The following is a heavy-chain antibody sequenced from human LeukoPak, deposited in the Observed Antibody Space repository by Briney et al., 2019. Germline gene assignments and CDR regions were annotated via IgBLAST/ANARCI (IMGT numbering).Heavy chain of an antibody. D-gene: IGHD2-2*01. Sequence: SETLSLTCTVSGGSINSYYWSWIRQPPGKGLEWIGYIYYSGNTNYNPSLKSRVTISVDTSKNQFSLNLSSVTAADTAVYYCARLAPPRGVQLLMDYWGQGTLVTVSS. J-gene: IGHJ4*02. CDR1: GGSINSYY. V-gene: IGHV4-59*08. CDR2: IYYSGNT. CDR3: ARLAPPRGVQLLMDY.